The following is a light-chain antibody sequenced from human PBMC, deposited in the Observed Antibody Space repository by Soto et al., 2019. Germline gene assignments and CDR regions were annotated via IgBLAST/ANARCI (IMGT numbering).Light chain of an antibody. V-gene: IGKV3-20*01. Sequence: EIVLTQSPGTLSFSPGERATLSCRASQSVSSSYLAWYQQKPGQAPRLLIYGASSRATGIPDRFSGSGSGTDFTLTISSLQPDDFATYYCQHYNSYRTFGQGTKVDIK. CDR3: QHYNSYRT. CDR2: GAS. J-gene: IGKJ1*01. CDR1: QSVSSSY.